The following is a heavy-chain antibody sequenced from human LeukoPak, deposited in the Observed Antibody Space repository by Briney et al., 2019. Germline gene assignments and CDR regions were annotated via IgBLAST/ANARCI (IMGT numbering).Heavy chain of an antibody. CDR3: ARSFKVVRGVIDYYYYGMDV. V-gene: IGHV1-69*06. D-gene: IGHD3-10*01. J-gene: IGHJ6*04. CDR1: GGTFSSYA. CDR2: IIPIFGTA. Sequence: GASVKVSCKASGGTFSSYAISWVRQAPGQGLEWMGGIIPIFGTANYAQKFQGRVTITADKSTSTACMELSSLRSEDTAVYYCARSFKVVRGVIDYYYYGMDVWGKGTTVTVSS.